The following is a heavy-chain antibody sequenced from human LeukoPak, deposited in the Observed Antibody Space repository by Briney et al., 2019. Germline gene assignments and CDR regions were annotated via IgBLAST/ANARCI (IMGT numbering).Heavy chain of an antibody. V-gene: IGHV3-74*01. D-gene: IGHD2-21*01. Sequence: PGGSLRLSCAASGFTFSSYWMHWVRQAPGKGLVWVSRINSDGSSTSYADSVKGRFTISRDNARNSLDLHMSSLGAEDTAVYYCAREGDGSRYYFDYWGQGTLVTVSS. CDR2: INSDGSST. J-gene: IGHJ4*02. CDR1: GFTFSSYW. CDR3: AREGDGSRYYFDY.